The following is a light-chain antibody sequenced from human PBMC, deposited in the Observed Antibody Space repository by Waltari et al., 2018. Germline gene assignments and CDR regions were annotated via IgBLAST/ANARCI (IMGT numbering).Light chain of an antibody. J-gene: IGLJ2*01. CDR3: ATWDSSLSVV. V-gene: IGLV1-51*01. Sequence: QSVLTQPPSVSAAPGPKVTIPCSGRSPAIGRNSVSWYPQFPGTAPKPLIYDNNKRPSGTPDRFSGSKSGTSATLGITGLQTGDDADYYCATWDSSLSVVFGGGTKLTVL. CDR2: DNN. CDR1: SPAIGRNS.